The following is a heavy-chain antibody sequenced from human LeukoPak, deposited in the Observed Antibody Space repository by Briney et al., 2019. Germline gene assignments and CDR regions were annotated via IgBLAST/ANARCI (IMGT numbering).Heavy chain of an antibody. D-gene: IGHD6-6*01. CDR3: ARYSSSLFLGY. CDR2: IYTSGST. V-gene: IGHV4-4*07. J-gene: IGHJ4*02. Sequence: PSKTLSPTGTVLGGSISSYYWSWIRQPAGKGLGWIGRIYTSGSTNYNASLKSRLTMSVDTSKNQFSVSLSSVTAADTAVYCCARYSSSLFLGYWGQGTLVTVSS. CDR1: GGSISSYY.